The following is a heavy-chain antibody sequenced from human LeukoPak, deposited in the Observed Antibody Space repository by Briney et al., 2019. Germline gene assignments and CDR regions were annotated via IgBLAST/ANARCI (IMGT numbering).Heavy chain of an antibody. J-gene: IGHJ4*02. CDR2: ISGSGGST. D-gene: IGHD3/OR15-3a*01. CDR1: GFTSTSYA. Sequence: GGSLRLSCAASGFTSTSYAMGWVRQAPGKGLEWVPAISGSGGSTFYADSVKGRFTISRDNSKNTLFLQMNSLRAEDTAVYYCAKRGTGYYFFDYWGQGTLVTVSS. V-gene: IGHV3-23*01. CDR3: AKRGTGYYFFDY.